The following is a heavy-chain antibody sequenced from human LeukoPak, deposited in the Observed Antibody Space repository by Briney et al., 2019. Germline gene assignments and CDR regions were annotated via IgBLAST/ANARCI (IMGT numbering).Heavy chain of an antibody. CDR1: GFTFTSAW. J-gene: IGHJ4*02. D-gene: IGHD3-3*01. Sequence: GGSLRLSCAASGFTFTSAWMSWVRQAPGKGLEWVGRIKGRTAAGAPDYVASVKGRFTISRDDSKDTLFLQMNSLKTEDTAVYYCITGDYDFWSGFYSPNHYFDYWGQGTLVTVSS. CDR2: IKGRTAAGAP. V-gene: IGHV3-15*01. CDR3: ITGDYDFWSGFYSPNHYFDY.